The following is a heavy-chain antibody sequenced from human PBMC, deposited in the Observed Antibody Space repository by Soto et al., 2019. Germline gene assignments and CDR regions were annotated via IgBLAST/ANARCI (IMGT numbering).Heavy chain of an antibody. D-gene: IGHD6-19*01. CDR2: IYYSGST. Sequence: QVQLQESGRGLVKPSETLSLTCSVSSGSITSYDWSWIRQPPGKGLEWIGYIYYSGSTNYNPSLKCRVTISVDTSKNQFSLKPSSVTAADTAMYYCARAHSGGWYGYVGWFDPWGQGTLVTVSS. CDR1: SGSITSYD. J-gene: IGHJ5*02. V-gene: IGHV4-59*01. CDR3: ARAHSGGWYGYVGWFDP.